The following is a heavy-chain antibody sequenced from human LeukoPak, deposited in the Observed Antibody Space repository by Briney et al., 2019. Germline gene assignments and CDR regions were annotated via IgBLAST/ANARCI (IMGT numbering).Heavy chain of an antibody. CDR2: ISVSGGTT. J-gene: IGHJ4*02. Sequence: GGSLRLSCEASGFTFSTYAMSWVRQAPGKGLEWVSGISVSGGTTHYADSVKGRFTISRDNSKNTLYLQMNSLRAEDTAVYYCAKGWTKYCTGGSCYSPLYYFDYWGQGTLVTVSS. CDR3: AKGWTKYCTGGSCYSPLYYFDY. D-gene: IGHD2-15*01. CDR1: GFTFSTYA. V-gene: IGHV3-23*01.